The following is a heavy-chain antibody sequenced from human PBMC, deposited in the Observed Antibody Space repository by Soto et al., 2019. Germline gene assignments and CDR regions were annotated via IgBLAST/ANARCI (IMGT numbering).Heavy chain of an antibody. CDR2: ISGSGGST. Sequence: GGSLRLSCAASGFTFSNYAMSWVRQAPGKGLEWVSAISGSGGSTYYTDSVKGRFTISRDNSKNTLYLQMNSLRAEDTAVYYCANLVDIVATMPFDYWGQGTLVTVSS. CDR1: GFTFSNYA. V-gene: IGHV3-23*01. J-gene: IGHJ4*02. D-gene: IGHD5-12*01. CDR3: ANLVDIVATMPFDY.